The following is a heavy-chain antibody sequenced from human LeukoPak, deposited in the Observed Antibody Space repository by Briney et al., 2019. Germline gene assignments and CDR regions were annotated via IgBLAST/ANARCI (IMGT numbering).Heavy chain of an antibody. V-gene: IGHV1-24*01. CDR2: FDPEDGET. J-gene: IGHJ4*02. Sequence: ASVKVSCKVSGYTLTELSMHWVRQAPGKGLEWMGGFDPEDGETIYAQKFQGRVTMTEDTPTDTAYMELSSLRSEDTAVYYCATDGGYCSGGSCYTFGYWGQGTLVTVSS. CDR3: ATDGGYCSGGSCYTFGY. D-gene: IGHD2-15*01. CDR1: GYTLTELS.